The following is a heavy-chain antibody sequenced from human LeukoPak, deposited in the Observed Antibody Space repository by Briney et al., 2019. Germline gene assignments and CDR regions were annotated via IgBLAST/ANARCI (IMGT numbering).Heavy chain of an antibody. V-gene: IGHV3-74*01. J-gene: IGHJ4*02. CDR3: GRDVVLGSGSVDY. D-gene: IGHD3-10*01. CDR2: IRPDGRET. Sequence: PGGSLRLSCAASGFSFTNHWMHWVRQAPGKGLVWVSRIRPDGRETNHAGSVKGRFTISRENAKNTLYLQMNSLGDEDTAVYYCGRDVVLGSGSVDYWGQGVLVTVSS. CDR1: GFSFTNHW.